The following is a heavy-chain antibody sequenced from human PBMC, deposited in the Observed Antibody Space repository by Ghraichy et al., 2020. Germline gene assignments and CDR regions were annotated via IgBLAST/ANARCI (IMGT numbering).Heavy chain of an antibody. Sequence: GGSLRLSCAVSGFTFSSYSMNWVRQAPGKGLEWVSYISSSSSIIYYADSVKGRFTISRDNAKNSLYLQMNSLRAEDAAIYYCAKLSNGGNVDYWGQGTLVTVSS. V-gene: IGHV3-48*01. D-gene: IGHD4-23*01. CDR2: ISSSSSII. J-gene: IGHJ4*02. CDR1: GFTFSSYS. CDR3: AKLSNGGNVDY.